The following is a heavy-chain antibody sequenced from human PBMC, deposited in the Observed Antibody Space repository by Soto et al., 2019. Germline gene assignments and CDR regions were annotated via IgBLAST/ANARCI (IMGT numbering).Heavy chain of an antibody. CDR2: MSGSGDDA. D-gene: IGHD6-19*01. Sequence: TGGSLRLSCAASGFTFSNYGMSWVRQAPGKGLEWVSVMSGSGDDAYYADSVKGRFTISRDNSKNTLYLQMNSLRAEDTAVYYCARDLGEGIAVAGPISWGQGTLVTVSS. V-gene: IGHV3-23*01. CDR1: GFTFSNYG. CDR3: ARDLGEGIAVAGPIS. J-gene: IGHJ5*02.